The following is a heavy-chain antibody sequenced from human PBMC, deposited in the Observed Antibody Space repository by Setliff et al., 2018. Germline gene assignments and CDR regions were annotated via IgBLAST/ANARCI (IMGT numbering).Heavy chain of an antibody. Sequence: PGGSLRLSCAASGFTFSSYGMHWVRQAPGKGLEWVAFIRYDGSNKDYADSVKGRFTVSKDNSKNTMYLQMNSLRDEDTAIYFCAKCTSWDSHYPYFDYWGQGALVTVSS. CDR3: AKCTSWDSHYPYFDY. CDR1: GFTFSSYG. V-gene: IGHV3-30*02. J-gene: IGHJ4*02. CDR2: IRYDGSNK. D-gene: IGHD4-4*01.